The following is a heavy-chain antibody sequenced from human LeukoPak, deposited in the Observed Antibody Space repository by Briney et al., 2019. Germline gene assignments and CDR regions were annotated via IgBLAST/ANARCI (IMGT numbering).Heavy chain of an antibody. CDR2: ISWNSGSI. V-gene: IGHV3-9*01. J-gene: IGHJ4*02. CDR1: GFIFDDYA. Sequence: GRSLRLSCAASGFIFDDYAMHWVRQAPGKGLEWVSRISWNSGSIGYADSVMGRFTISRDNVKNSLYLQMNSLRGEDTALYYCAKDRLPVGVLFDFWGQGTLVTVSS. D-gene: IGHD1-26*01. CDR3: AKDRLPVGVLFDF.